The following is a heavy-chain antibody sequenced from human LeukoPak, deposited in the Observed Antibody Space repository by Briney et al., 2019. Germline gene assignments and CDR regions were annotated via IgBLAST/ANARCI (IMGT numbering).Heavy chain of an antibody. J-gene: IGHJ4*02. V-gene: IGHV3-48*02. CDR3: AGSYYGSGRPIDY. CDR1: GFTFSSYS. D-gene: IGHD3-10*01. Sequence: PGGSLRLSCAASGFTFSSYSMNWVRQAPGKGLEWVSYISSSSSTIYYADSVKGRFTISRDNAKNSLYLQMNSLRDEDTAVYYCAGSYYGSGRPIDYWGQGTLVTVSS. CDR2: ISSSSSTI.